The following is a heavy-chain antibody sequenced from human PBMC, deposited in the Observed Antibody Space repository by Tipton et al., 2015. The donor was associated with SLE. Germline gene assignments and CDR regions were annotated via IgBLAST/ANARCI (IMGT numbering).Heavy chain of an antibody. CDR3: ARLTEGATVFVY. V-gene: IGHV3-7*01. CDR2: RNQDGSNK. D-gene: IGHD3-10*02. CDR1: GFTFSSFW. Sequence: GSLRLSCVGSGFTFSSFWMSWVRQAPGKGLEWVANRNQDGSNKYYVDSVKGRFTVSRDNGKNSLYLQMDSLRAEDTAVYYCARLTEGATVFVYWGQGILVTVSS. J-gene: IGHJ4*02.